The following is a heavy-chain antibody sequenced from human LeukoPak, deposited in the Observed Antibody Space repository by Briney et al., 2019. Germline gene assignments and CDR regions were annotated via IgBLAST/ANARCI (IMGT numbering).Heavy chain of an antibody. J-gene: IGHJ1*01. CDR3: ARSPQWLGLGYFQH. Sequence: PSETLSLTCTVSGGSISSYYWSWIRQPPGKGLEWIGYIYYSGSTNYNPSLKSRVTISVDTSKNQFSLKLSSVTAADTAVYYCARSPQWLGLGYFQHWGQGTLVTVSS. D-gene: IGHD6-19*01. CDR2: IYYSGST. CDR1: GGSISSYY. V-gene: IGHV4-59*01.